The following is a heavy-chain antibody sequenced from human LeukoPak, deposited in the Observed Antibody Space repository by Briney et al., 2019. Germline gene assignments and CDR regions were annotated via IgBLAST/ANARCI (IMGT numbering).Heavy chain of an antibody. Sequence: PSETLSLTCTVSGGSISSGDYYWSWIRQPPGKGLEWVGYIYYSGSTYYNPSLKSRVTISVDTSKNQFSLKLRSVTAADTAVYYCARAHYYDSSGYYYEDYWGQGTLVTVSS. CDR3: ARAHYYDSSGYYYEDY. J-gene: IGHJ4*01. D-gene: IGHD3-22*01. V-gene: IGHV4-30-4*01. CDR2: IYYSGST. CDR1: GGSISSGDYY.